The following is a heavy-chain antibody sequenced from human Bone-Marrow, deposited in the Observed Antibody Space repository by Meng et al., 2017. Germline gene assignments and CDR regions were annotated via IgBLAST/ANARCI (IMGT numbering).Heavy chain of an antibody. Sequence: GGSLRLSCAASGFTFSSYAMSWVRQAPGKGLEGVSVISNTGGTIYYADSVKGRFTISRDNSKNTLYLQMNSLRAEDTAVYSCARAYSSGWYFDYWGQGTLVTVSS. J-gene: IGHJ4*02. V-gene: IGHV3-23*01. D-gene: IGHD6-19*01. CDR3: ARAYSSGWYFDY. CDR1: GFTFSSYA. CDR2: ISNTGGTI.